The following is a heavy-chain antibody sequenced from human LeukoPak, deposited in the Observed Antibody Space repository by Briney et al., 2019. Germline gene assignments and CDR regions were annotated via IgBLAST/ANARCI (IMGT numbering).Heavy chain of an antibody. Sequence: GGSLRLSCAASGFTFSSYGMHWVRQAPGKGLEWVAVISYDGSNKYYADPVKGRFTISRDNSKNTLYLQMNSLRAEDTAVYYCARAMYSSSWSKGNYYGMDVWGKGTTVTVSS. D-gene: IGHD6-13*01. J-gene: IGHJ6*04. CDR3: ARAMYSSSWSKGNYYGMDV. V-gene: IGHV3-30*03. CDR1: GFTFSSYG. CDR2: ISYDGSNK.